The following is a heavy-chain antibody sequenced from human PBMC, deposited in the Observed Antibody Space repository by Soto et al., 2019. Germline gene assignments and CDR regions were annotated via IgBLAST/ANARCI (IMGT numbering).Heavy chain of an antibody. J-gene: IGHJ6*02. V-gene: IGHV1-18*01. CDR1: GYTFTSYG. CDR2: ISAYNGNT. CDR3: ARDPRMGSGWYDYYYYGMDV. Sequence: ASVKVSCKASGYTFTSYGISWVRQAPGQGLEWMGWISAYNGNTNYAQKLQGRVTMTTDTSTSTAYMELRSLRSDDTAVYYCARDPRMGSGWYDYYYYGMDVWDQGTTVTVSS. D-gene: IGHD6-19*01.